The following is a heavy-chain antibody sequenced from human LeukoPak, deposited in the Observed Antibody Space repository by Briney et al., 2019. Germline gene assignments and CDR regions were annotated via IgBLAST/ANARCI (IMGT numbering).Heavy chain of an antibody. J-gene: IGHJ3*02. Sequence: PGGSLRLSCAASGFTFSSYEMNWVRQAPGKGLERVSYISSSGSTIYYADSVKGRFTISRDNAKNSLYLQMNSLRAEDTAVYYCARVGRWLQVGAFDIWGQGTMVTVSS. CDR1: GFTFSSYE. V-gene: IGHV3-48*03. CDR3: ARVGRWLQVGAFDI. CDR2: ISSSGSTI. D-gene: IGHD5-24*01.